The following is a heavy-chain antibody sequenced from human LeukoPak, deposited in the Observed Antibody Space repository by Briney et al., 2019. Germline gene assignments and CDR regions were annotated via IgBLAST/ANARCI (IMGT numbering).Heavy chain of an antibody. CDR2: ISSSSSAI. Sequence: GGSLRLSCAASGFAFNYAWVSWVRQAPGKGLEWVSYISSSSSAIFYADSVKGRFTISRDNAKNSLYLQMNSLRAEDTAVYYCARDSSEMSYNYYYYYMDVWGKGTTVTVSS. CDR3: ARDSSEMSYNYYYYYMDV. D-gene: IGHD2-2*01. V-gene: IGHV3-48*01. CDR1: GFAFNYAW. J-gene: IGHJ6*03.